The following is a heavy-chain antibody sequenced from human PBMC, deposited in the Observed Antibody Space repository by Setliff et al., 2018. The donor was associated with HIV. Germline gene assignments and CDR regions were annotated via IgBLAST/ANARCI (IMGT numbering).Heavy chain of an antibody. CDR1: GGSFSDNY. J-gene: IGHJ4*02. D-gene: IGHD1-1*01. Sequence: PSETLSLTCAVYGGSFSDNYWSWIRQPPGKGLEWIGEINHSGRTIQSPSLGSRVTISIDTSKNQFSLKLTSVTAADTAVYYCASAGSGTRAPPRYWGQGTLVTVSS. V-gene: IGHV4-34*01. CDR2: INHSGRT. CDR3: ASAGSGTRAPPRY.